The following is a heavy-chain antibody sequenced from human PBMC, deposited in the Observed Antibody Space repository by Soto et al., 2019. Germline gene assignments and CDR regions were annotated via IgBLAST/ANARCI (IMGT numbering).Heavy chain of an antibody. CDR2: ISGSGGST. CDR1: GFTFSSYA. V-gene: IGHV3-23*01. D-gene: IGHD3-16*01. J-gene: IGHJ4*02. CDR3: AFGVRDGYKSRTPLWWAY. Sequence: GGSLRLSCAASGFTFSSYAMSWVRQAPGKGLEWVSAISGSGGSTYYADSVKGRFTISRDNSKNTLYLQMNSLRAEDTAVYYCAFGVRDGYKSRTPLWWAYWGQGTLVTVSS.